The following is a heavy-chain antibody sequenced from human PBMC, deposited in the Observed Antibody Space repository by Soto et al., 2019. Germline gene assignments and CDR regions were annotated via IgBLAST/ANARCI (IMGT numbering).Heavy chain of an antibody. CDR2: ISYDGSNK. CDR3: AKDAARYCSGGSCQTKRNWFDP. V-gene: IGHV3-30*18. Sequence: QVQLMESGGGVVQPGRSLRLSCAASGFTFSSYGMHWVRQAPGKGLEWVAVISYDGSNKYYADSVKGRFTISRDNSKNTLYLQMNSLRAEDTAVYYCAKDAARYCSGGSCQTKRNWFDPWGQGTLVTVSS. D-gene: IGHD2-15*01. J-gene: IGHJ5*02. CDR1: GFTFSSYG.